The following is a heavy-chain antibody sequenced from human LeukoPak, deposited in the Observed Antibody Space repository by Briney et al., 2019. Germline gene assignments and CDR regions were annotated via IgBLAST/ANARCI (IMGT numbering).Heavy chain of an antibody. Sequence: SETLSLTCTVSGGSISSYYWSWIRQPAGKGLEWIGRIYNTGSTNYNPSLKSRVTISVDTSKNQFSLKLTSVTAADTAVYYCARTTEGGYTYGYFYYYYMDVWGKGTTVTISS. D-gene: IGHD5-18*01. CDR2: IYNTGST. V-gene: IGHV4-4*07. CDR3: ARTTEGGYTYGYFYYYYMDV. J-gene: IGHJ6*03. CDR1: GGSISSYY.